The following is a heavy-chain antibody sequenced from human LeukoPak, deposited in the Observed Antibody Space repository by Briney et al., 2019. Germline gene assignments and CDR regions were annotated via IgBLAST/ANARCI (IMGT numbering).Heavy chain of an antibody. D-gene: IGHD6-19*01. Sequence: HPGGSLRLSCAASGFTFSSYAMSWVRQAPGKGLEWVSAISGSGGSTYYADSVKGRFTISRDNSKNTLYLQMNSLRAEDTAVYYCAKDLEGSGWYGDWGQGTLVTVSS. CDR1: GFTFSSYA. CDR3: AKDLEGSGWYGD. V-gene: IGHV3-23*01. CDR2: ISGSGGST. J-gene: IGHJ4*02.